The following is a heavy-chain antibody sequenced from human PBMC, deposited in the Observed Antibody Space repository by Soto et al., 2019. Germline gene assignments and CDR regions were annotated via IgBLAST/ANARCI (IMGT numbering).Heavy chain of an antibody. V-gene: IGHV5-10-1*01. CDR3: ARHRDVVVVAATQVYYYGMDV. J-gene: IGHJ6*02. CDR1: GYSFTSYW. CDR2: IDPSDSYT. D-gene: IGHD2-15*01. Sequence: GESLKISCQGSGYSFTSYWISWVRQMPGKGLEWMGRIDPSDSYTNYSPSFQGHVTISADKSISTAYLQWSSLKASDTAMYYCARHRDVVVVAATQVYYYGMDVWGQGTTVTVSS.